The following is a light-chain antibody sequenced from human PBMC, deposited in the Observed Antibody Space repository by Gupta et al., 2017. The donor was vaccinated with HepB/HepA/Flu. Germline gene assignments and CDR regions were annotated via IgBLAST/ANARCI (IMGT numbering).Light chain of an antibody. J-gene: IGKJ4*01. Sequence: DIQMTQSPSSLSASVGDRVTITCRASQSISSYLNWYQQKPGKAPKLLIYAASSLQSGVPSRFSGSGYGTDFTLTISSLQPEDFATYYCQQSDSNFPCTFGGGTKVEIK. V-gene: IGKV1-39*01. CDR3: QQSDSNFPCT. CDR1: QSISSY. CDR2: AAS.